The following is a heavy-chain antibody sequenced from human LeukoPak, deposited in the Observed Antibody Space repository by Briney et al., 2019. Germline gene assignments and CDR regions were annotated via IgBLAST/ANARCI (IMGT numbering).Heavy chain of an antibody. CDR1: GYSFTGYN. CDR3: ARSGNLIAASVTKDYYYYMDV. D-gene: IGHD6-13*01. J-gene: IGHJ6*03. Sequence: ASVKVLCKASGYSFTGYNIHWVRQAPGQGLEWMGRINPHSGGTRFAQKFQDRITMTIDKSDNTVYMELNSVTSGDTAVYFCARSGNLIAASVTKDYYYYMDVWGKGITVTVSS. V-gene: IGHV1-2*06. CDR2: INPHSGGT.